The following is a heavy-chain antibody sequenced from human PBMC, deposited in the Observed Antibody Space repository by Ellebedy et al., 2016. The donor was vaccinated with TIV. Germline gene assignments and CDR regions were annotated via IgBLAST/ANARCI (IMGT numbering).Heavy chain of an antibody. CDR3: AAGNDGGWFDP. J-gene: IGHJ5*02. CDR1: GGTFSSYP. V-gene: IGHV1-69*02. D-gene: IGHD1-1*01. Sequence: AASVNVSCKASGGTFSSYPISWVRQAPGQGLEWMGRIIPILGIANYAQRFQGRVTITADKSTSTAYMELSSLRSEDKAVYYCAAGNDGGWFDPWGQGTRVTVSS. CDR2: IIPILGIA.